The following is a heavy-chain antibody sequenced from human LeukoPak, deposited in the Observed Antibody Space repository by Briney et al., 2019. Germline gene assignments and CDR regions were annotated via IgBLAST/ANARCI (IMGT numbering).Heavy chain of an antibody. CDR3: AKGRRGYSYGIFDY. D-gene: IGHD5-18*01. V-gene: IGHV3-23*01. CDR1: GFTFSSYA. Sequence: PGGSLRLSCAASGFTFSSYAMSWVRQAPGKGLEWVSAISGSGGSTYYADSVKGRFTISRDNSKNALYLQMNSLRAEDTAVYYCAKGRRGYSYGIFDYWGQGTLVTVSS. CDR2: ISGSGGST. J-gene: IGHJ4*02.